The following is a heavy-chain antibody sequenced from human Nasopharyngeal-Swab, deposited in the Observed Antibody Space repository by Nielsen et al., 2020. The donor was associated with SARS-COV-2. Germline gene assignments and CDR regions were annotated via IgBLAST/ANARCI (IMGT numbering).Heavy chain of an antibody. J-gene: IGHJ4*02. CDR1: GGSFSGYY. CDR3: ARGLYDSSGYPTAGFDY. Sequence: SETLSLTCAVYGGSFSGYYWSWIRQPPGKGLEWIGEINHSGSTNYNPSPKSRVTISVDTSKNQFSLKLSSVTAADTAVYYCARGLYDSSGYPTAGFDYWGQGTLVTVSS. CDR2: INHSGST. D-gene: IGHD3-22*01. V-gene: IGHV4-34*01.